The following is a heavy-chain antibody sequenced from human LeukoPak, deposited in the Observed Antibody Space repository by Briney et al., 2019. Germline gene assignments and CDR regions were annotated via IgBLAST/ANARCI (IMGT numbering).Heavy chain of an antibody. CDR3: ARDLRYCSGGSCYGAIGY. CDR1: GFTFSDYY. V-gene: IGHV3-11*01. J-gene: IGHJ4*02. Sequence: GGSLRLSCAASGFTFSDYYMSWLRQAQGKGLEWVSYISSSGSTIYYADSVKGRFTISRDNAKNSLYLQMNSLRAEDTAVYYCARDLRYCSGGSCYGAIGYWGQGTLVTVSS. D-gene: IGHD2-15*01. CDR2: ISSSGSTI.